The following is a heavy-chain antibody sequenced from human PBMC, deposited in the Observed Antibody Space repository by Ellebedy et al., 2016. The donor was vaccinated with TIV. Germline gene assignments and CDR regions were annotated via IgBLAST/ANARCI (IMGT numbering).Heavy chain of an antibody. D-gene: IGHD3/OR15-3a*01. J-gene: IGHJ4*02. CDR3: ARGGLDMGDY. Sequence: GESLKISCVGSGFSFRSYWMSWVRQAPGKGLEWVANIKQDGSEKYHVDSVRGRFTISRDNARNILYLQMKSVTADDTAVYYCARGGLDMGDYWGQGTLVTVSS. CDR1: GFSFRSYW. CDR2: IKQDGSEK. V-gene: IGHV3-7*01.